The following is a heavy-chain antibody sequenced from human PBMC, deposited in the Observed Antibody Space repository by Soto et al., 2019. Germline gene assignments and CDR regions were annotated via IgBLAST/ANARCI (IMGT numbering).Heavy chain of an antibody. CDR1: GFTFSSYA. V-gene: IGHV3-23*01. Sequence: EVQLLESGGGLVQPGGSLRLSCAASGFTFSSYAMSWVRQAPGKGLEWVSAISGSGGSTYYADSVKGRFTISRDNSKNTLYLQMNGLRAEDTAVYYCAKDRNVNYWGCRGDFDYWGQGTLVTVSS. J-gene: IGHJ4*02. CDR2: ISGSGGST. D-gene: IGHD7-27*01. CDR3: AKDRNVNYWGCRGDFDY.